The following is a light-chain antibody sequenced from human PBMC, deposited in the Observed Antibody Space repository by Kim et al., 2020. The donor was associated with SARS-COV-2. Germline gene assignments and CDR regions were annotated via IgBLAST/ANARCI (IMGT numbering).Light chain of an antibody. Sequence: HGQRVTISCSGSSSNIGSNYVYWYQQLPGTAPKLLIYRNNQRPSGVPDRFSGSKSGTSASLAISGLRSEDEADYYCAAWDDSFWVFGGGTQLTVL. J-gene: IGLJ3*02. CDR1: SSNIGSNY. CDR2: RNN. CDR3: AAWDDSFWV. V-gene: IGLV1-47*01.